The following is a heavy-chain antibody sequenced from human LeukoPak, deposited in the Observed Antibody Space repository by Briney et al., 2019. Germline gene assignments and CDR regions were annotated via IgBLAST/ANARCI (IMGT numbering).Heavy chain of an antibody. CDR3: ARGDSGSYLQVDY. CDR1: GGSFSGYY. Sequence: SETLSLTCAVYGGSFSGYYWSWIRQPPGKGLEWIGEINHSGSTNYNPSLKSRVTISVDTSKNQFSLKLSSVTAADTAVYYCARGDSGSYLQVDYWGQGTLVTVSS. V-gene: IGHV4-34*01. CDR2: INHSGST. J-gene: IGHJ4*02. D-gene: IGHD1-26*01.